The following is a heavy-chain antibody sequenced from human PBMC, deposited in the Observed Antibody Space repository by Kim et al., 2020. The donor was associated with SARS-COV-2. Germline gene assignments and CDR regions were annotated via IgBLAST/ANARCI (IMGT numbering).Heavy chain of an antibody. V-gene: IGHV5-51*01. CDR3: ARPPVAYSGYDSITNWFDP. J-gene: IGHJ5*02. CDR2: IYPGDSDT. Sequence: GESLKISCKGSGYSFTNYWIAWVRQMPGKGLEWMGIIYPGDSDTRYSPSFQGQVTISADKSISTAYLQWSSLKASDTAMYYCARPPVAYSGYDSITNWFDPWGQGTLVTVSS. D-gene: IGHD5-12*01. CDR1: GYSFTNYW.